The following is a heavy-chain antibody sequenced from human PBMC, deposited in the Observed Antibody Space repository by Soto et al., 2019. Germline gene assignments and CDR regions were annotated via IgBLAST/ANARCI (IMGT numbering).Heavy chain of an antibody. D-gene: IGHD1-1*01. CDR1: SGPSSSHN. CDR2: VYYTGGT. Sequence: QVQLQQSGPGLVKPSETLSLTCTVSSGPSSSHNWGWIRQPPGRGLEWIGYVYYTGGTSYNPSLKSRVTKSADTSTNPISLTLSSVTAADTAVYYCVRQGIGNLHGLVDVWGPGTTVSVSS. J-gene: IGHJ6*02. V-gene: IGHV4-59*08. CDR3: VRQGIGNLHGLVDV.